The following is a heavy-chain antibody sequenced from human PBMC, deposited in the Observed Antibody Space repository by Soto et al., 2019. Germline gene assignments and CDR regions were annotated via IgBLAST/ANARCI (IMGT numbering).Heavy chain of an antibody. CDR2: TSYSGTAR. V-gene: IGHV3-30*18. D-gene: IGHD6-19*01. J-gene: IGHJ5*02. Sequence: QEQLLESGGGVVQPGGSLKLACAASGCSVATTGMPWVRQAPGKGLEWVAMTSYSGTARHYADSVQGRFTISRDSAKDSLYLQMSSLRLEDTAIYYCAKDWGSGAWFNWFNPWGQGVLVTVS. CDR3: AKDWGSGAWFNWFNP. CDR1: GCSVATTG.